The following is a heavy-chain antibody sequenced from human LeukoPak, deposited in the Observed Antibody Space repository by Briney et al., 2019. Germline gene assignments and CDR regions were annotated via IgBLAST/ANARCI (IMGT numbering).Heavy chain of an antibody. V-gene: IGHV3-74*01. CDR3: ARDGGRVAPAGY. J-gene: IGHJ4*02. CDR1: GFTFSSYW. D-gene: IGHD1-26*01. Sequence: GRSLRLSCAASGFTFSSYWMHWVRQAPGKGLVWVSRINSDGSSTSYADSVKGRFTISRDNAKNSLYLQMNSLRAEDTAVYYCARDGGRVAPAGYWGQGTLVTVSS. CDR2: INSDGSST.